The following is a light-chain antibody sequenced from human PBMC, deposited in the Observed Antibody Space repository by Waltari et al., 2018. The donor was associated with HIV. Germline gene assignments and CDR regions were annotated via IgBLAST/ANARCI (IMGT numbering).Light chain of an antibody. CDR1: TSDVGGYHY. Sequence: QSALTPPPSASGSPGPSVPISCTGTTSDVGGYHYVSWYQHHPGQAPHLMIYEVSERPSGVPDRFYGYRSGNTASLTVSGLQAEDEADYFCSSYAGINNLIFGGGTKLTVL. V-gene: IGLV2-8*01. J-gene: IGLJ2*01. CDR3: SSYAGINNLI. CDR2: EVS.